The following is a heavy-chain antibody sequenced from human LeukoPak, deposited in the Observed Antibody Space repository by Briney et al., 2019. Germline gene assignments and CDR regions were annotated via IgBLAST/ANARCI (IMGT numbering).Heavy chain of an antibody. J-gene: IGHJ4*02. Sequence: GGSLRLSCAASGFTVISNYMSWVRQAPGKRLEWVSSVYSGTTTYYAESVKGRFTISRDNSRNTLYLQMNNLRVEDTAVYYCARDRGRGKLLLDYWGQGTLVTVSS. V-gene: IGHV3-66*01. CDR3: ARDRGRGKLLLDY. CDR2: VYSGTTT. D-gene: IGHD2-15*01. CDR1: GFTVISNY.